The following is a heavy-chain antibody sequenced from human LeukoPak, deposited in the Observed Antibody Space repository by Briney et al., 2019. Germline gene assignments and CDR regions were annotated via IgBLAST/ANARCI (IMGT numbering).Heavy chain of an antibody. D-gene: IGHD5-12*01. CDR1: GYSISSGYY. CDR3: ARLPTITFFDY. Sequence: SETLSLTCTVSGYSISSGYYWGWIRQPPGEGLEWIGSIYHSGSTYYNPSLKSRVTISVDTSKNQFSLKLSSVTAADTAVYYCARLPTITFFDYWGQGTLVTVSS. CDR2: IYHSGST. J-gene: IGHJ4*02. V-gene: IGHV4-38-2*02.